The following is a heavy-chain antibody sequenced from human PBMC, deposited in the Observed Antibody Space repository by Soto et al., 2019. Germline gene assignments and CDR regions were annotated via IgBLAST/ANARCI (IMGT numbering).Heavy chain of an antibody. D-gene: IGHD1-1*01. Sequence: QITLKESGPTLVKPTQTLTLTCTFSGFSLSTNGVGVGWIRQPPGKALEWLALIYWDDDKRYSPSLKSRLTITKETSKRQVVLTITNMDPVDTATYYCAHTVSRYLLYHWGQGTLVTVSS. CDR2: IYWDDDK. CDR3: AHTVSRYLLYH. CDR1: GFSLSTNGVG. V-gene: IGHV2-5*02. J-gene: IGHJ5*02.